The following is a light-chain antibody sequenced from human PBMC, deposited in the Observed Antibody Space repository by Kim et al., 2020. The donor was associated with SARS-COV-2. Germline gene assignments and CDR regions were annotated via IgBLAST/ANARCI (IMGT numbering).Light chain of an antibody. CDR1: KRVNDN. V-gene: IGKV3-15*01. Sequence: VSPGERVTLSCRSTKRVNDNLAWYQQKPAQPPRLLVYGGSVTPTYIPARFSGSGSKTEYTLTVTSLQSEDFAIYYCQQYDEWPWTFGQGTKVDIK. CDR3: QQYDEWPWT. CDR2: GGS. J-gene: IGKJ1*01.